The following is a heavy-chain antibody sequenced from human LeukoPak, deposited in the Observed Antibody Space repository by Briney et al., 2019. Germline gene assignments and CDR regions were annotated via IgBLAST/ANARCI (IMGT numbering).Heavy chain of an antibody. CDR2: IKQDGSEK. CDR3: ARSRAAAGTAALDI. J-gene: IGHJ3*02. D-gene: IGHD6-13*01. V-gene: IGHV3-7*04. Sequence: GGSLRLSCAASGFTFSSYWMTWVRQPPGKGLEWVANIKQDGSEKYYVDSVKGRFTISRDNANNSLYLQMNSLRAEDTAVYYCARSRAAAGTAALDIWGQGTMVPVSS. CDR1: GFTFSSYW.